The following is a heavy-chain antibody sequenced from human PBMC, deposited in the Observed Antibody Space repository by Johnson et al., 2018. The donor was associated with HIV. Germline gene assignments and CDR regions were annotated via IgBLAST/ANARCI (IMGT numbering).Heavy chain of an antibody. CDR2: ISYDGSNK. CDR3: AREGGSKDAFDI. Sequence: QVQLVESGGGLVQPGGSLRLSCAASGFTFSDYYVRWIRQAPGKGLEWVAVISYDGSNKYYAASVRGRFTISRDNSKNKLYLQMNSLRAEDTAVYYCAREGGSKDAFDIWGQGTMVTVSS. V-gene: IGHV3-30*03. J-gene: IGHJ3*02. CDR1: GFTFSDYY. D-gene: IGHD3-16*01.